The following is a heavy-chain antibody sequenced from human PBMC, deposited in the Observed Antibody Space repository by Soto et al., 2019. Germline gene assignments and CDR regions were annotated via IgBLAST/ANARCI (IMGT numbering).Heavy chain of an antibody. CDR1: GGSISSGGYY. D-gene: IGHD6-19*01. J-gene: IGHJ4*02. CDR3: ARDGAAGTFFDY. Sequence: SETLSLTFTVSGGSISSGGYYWSWIRQHPGKGLEWIGYIYYSGSTYYNPSLKSRVTISVDTSKNQFSLKLSSVTAADTAVYYCARDGAAGTFFDYWGQGTLVTVSS. CDR2: IYYSGST. V-gene: IGHV4-31*03.